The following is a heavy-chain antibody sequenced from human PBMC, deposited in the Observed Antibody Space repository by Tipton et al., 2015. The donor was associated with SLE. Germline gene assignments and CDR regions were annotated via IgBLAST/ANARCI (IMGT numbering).Heavy chain of an antibody. CDR2: IYTSGST. J-gene: IGHJ4*02. Sequence: LRLSCTVSGGSISSYYWSWIRQPPGKGLEWIGYIYTSGSTNYNPSLKSRVTISVDTSKNQFSLKLSSVTAADTAVYYCAVYCSSTSCSFDYWGQGTLVTVSS. CDR3: AVYCSSTSCSFDY. V-gene: IGHV4-4*08. D-gene: IGHD2-2*01. CDR1: GGSISSYY.